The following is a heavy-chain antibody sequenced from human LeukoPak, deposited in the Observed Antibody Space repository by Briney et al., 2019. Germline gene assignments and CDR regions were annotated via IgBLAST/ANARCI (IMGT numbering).Heavy chain of an antibody. CDR3: ARDPLLSHQRGYFDS. CDR2: ISYDGSNK. D-gene: IGHD3-10*01. CDR1: GFTFSNYA. V-gene: IGHV3-30-3*01. J-gene: IGHJ4*02. Sequence: PGGSLRLSCAVSGFTFSNYAMHWVRQAPGKGLEGVAVISYDGSNKYYADSLKGRFTISRDNSKNTLYLQMNSLRAEDTAVYFCARDPLLSHQRGYFDSWGQGTLVTVSS.